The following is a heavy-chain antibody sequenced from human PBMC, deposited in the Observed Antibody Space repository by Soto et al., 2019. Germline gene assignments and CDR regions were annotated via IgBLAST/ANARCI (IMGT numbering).Heavy chain of an antibody. CDR2: IYYSGKT. J-gene: IGHJ4*02. Sequence: QVQLQESGPGLVKPSETLSLTCTVSGVSIGSYYWSWIRQPPGKGLEWIGQIYYSGKTNYSPSLKSRVAISIDTSKNQFSLKLRSVTAADTAVYYCARASWGDYALDYWGQGTLVTVSS. V-gene: IGHV4-59*01. D-gene: IGHD3-16*01. CDR1: GVSIGSYY. CDR3: ARASWGDYALDY.